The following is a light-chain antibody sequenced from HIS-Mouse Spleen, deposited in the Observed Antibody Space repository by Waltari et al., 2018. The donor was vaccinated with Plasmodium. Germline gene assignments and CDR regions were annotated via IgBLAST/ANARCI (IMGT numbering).Light chain of an antibody. V-gene: IGLV1-40*01. Sequence: QSVLTQPPSVSGAPGQRVTISCTGSSSNIGAGYDVHWYQQLPGTAPKHLIYCNSSRPSGVPDRFAGSKSGTSASLAITGLQAEDEADYYCQSYDSSLSGWVFGGGTKLTVL. CDR2: CNS. CDR3: QSYDSSLSGWV. J-gene: IGLJ3*02. CDR1: SSNIGAGYD.